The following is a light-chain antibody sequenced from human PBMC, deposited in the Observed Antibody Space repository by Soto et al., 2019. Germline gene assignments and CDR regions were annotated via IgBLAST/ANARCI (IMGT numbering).Light chain of an antibody. CDR1: SGAVTSGNY. V-gene: IGLV7-43*01. J-gene: IGLJ2*01. CDR2: STN. CDR3: LLYYGGQLGV. Sequence: QAVVTQEPSLTVSPGGTLTLTCAPSSGAVTSGNYPNWFQQKPGQAPRAPIYSTNHKYSWTPAWFSGSLLGGKAALTLSGVQPEDEADYYCLLYYGGQLGVFGGRTKLTVL.